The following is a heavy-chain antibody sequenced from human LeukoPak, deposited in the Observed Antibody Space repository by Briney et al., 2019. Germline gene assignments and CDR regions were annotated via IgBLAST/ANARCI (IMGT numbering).Heavy chain of an antibody. J-gene: IGHJ4*02. CDR1: GSGFTFGNFA. D-gene: IGHD5-24*01. CDR3: AKSGGDHERWLHLDS. V-gene: IGHV3-33*06. CDR2: IWYDGNEK. Sequence: GGSLRLSCEASGSGFTFGNFALSWVRQAPGKGLEWVAVIWYDGNEKRYADSVKGRFTISRDNSRNTQYLQMNSLRVEDTAVYYCAKSGGDHERWLHLDSWGRGTLVTVSS.